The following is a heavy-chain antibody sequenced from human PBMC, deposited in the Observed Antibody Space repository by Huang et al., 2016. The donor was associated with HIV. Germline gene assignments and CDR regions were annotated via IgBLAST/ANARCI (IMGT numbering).Heavy chain of an antibody. Sequence: QVQLVESGGGVVQPGRSLRLSCAASGFSFANDAMHWVRQAPGKRVEWVTFISNDGSSRYYADSVKGRFTISRDNFKNALYLQMNRLRGDDTAVYYCTREYTVAGAFDLWGQGTMVTVSS. V-gene: IGHV3-30-3*01. D-gene: IGHD5-12*01. CDR3: TREYTVAGAFDL. CDR1: GFSFANDA. J-gene: IGHJ3*01. CDR2: ISNDGSSR.